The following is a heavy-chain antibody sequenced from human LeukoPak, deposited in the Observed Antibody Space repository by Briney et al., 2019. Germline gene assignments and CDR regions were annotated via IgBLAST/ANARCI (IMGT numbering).Heavy chain of an antibody. CDR2: ISDRGKT. J-gene: IGHJ3*02. CDR3: AKLPTIFGVADSFDI. D-gene: IGHD3-3*01. CDR1: GITFSSYD. Sequence: GGSLRLSCEASGITFSSYDMSWVRQAPGKGLEWISAISDRGKTDYADSVKGRFTISRDNSKNTLYLQLSSLRAENTAMYYCAKLPTIFGVADSFDIWGQGTFVTVSS. V-gene: IGHV3-23*01.